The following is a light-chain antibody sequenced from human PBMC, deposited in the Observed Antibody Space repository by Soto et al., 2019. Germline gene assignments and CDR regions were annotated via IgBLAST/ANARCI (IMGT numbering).Light chain of an antibody. CDR1: HNILNW. V-gene: IGKV1-5*03. CDR3: QQYNSHST. J-gene: IGKJ1*01. CDR2: KAS. Sequence: DIQMTQSPSSLSASVGDTVTISCRASHNILNWLAWYQPKPGKAPKLLIYKASTLQSGVPSRFRGGGSGTEFTLTINSLQPDDFATYYCQQYNSHSTFGQGTKVEI.